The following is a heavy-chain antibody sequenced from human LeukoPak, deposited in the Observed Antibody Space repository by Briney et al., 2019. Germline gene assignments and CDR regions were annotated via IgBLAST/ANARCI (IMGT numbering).Heavy chain of an antibody. CDR1: GGSISSHY. CDR2: IYYSGST. CDR3: ARWGPYYYMDV. J-gene: IGHJ6*03. Sequence: SETLSLTCTVSGGSISSHYWSWIRQPPGKGLEWIGYIYYSGSTNYNPSLKSRDTISVDTSKNQFSLKLSSVTAADTAVYYCARWGPYYYMDVWGKGTTVTVSS. V-gene: IGHV4-59*11. D-gene: IGHD3-16*01.